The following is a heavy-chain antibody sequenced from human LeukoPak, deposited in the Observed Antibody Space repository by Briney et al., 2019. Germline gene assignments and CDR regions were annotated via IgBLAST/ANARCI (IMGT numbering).Heavy chain of an antibody. CDR1: GGSISSYY. Sequence: SETLSLTCTVSGGSISSYYWSWIRQPPGKGLEWIGYIHYSGSTNYNPSLKSRVTISVDTSKNQFSLKLSSVTAADTAVYYCARAREYSYGDSFDYWGQGTLVTVFS. V-gene: IGHV4-59*01. CDR3: ARAREYSYGDSFDY. CDR2: IHYSGST. J-gene: IGHJ4*02. D-gene: IGHD5-18*01.